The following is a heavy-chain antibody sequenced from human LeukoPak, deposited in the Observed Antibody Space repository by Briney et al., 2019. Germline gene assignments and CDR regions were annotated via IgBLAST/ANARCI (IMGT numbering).Heavy chain of an antibody. CDR1: GFTFSSYW. J-gene: IGHJ4*02. V-gene: IGHV3-74*01. Sequence: GGSLRLSCAASGFTFSSYWMHWVRQAPGKGLVWVSRINSDGSSTSYADSVKGRFTISRGNAKNTLYLQMNSLRAEDTAVYYCVAESYSGYDSIPLFDYWGQGTLVTVSS. CDR3: VAESYSGYDSIPLFDY. D-gene: IGHD5-12*01. CDR2: INSDGSST.